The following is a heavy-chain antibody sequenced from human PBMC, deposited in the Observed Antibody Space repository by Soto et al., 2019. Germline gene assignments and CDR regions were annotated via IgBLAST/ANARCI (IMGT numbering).Heavy chain of an antibody. Sequence: SCKGSGYSFTSYWISWVRQMPGKGLEWMGRIDPSDSYTNYSPSFQGHVTISADKSISTAYLQWSSLKASDTAMYYCATDCSSTSCYDGEDSHYWGQGTLVTVS. CDR2: IDPSDSYT. CDR3: ATDCSSTSCYDGEDSHY. D-gene: IGHD2-2*01. J-gene: IGHJ4*02. CDR1: GYSFTSYW. V-gene: IGHV5-10-1*01.